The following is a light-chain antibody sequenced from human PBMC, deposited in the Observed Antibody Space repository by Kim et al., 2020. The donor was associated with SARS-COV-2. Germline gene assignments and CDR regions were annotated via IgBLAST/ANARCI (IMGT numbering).Light chain of an antibody. Sequence: QSVLTQPPSVSAAPGQKVTISCSGSSSNIGNNYVSWYQQLPGTAPKLLIYDNNKRPSGIPDRFSGSKSGTSATLGITGLKTGDEADYYCGTWDSSLSAGLVVFCGVTQLTVL. J-gene: IGLJ2*01. CDR1: SSNIGNNY. V-gene: IGLV1-51*01. CDR3: GTWDSSLSAGLVV. CDR2: DNN.